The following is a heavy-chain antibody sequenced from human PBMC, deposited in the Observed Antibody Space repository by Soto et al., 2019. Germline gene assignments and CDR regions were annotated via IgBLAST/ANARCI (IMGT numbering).Heavy chain of an antibody. CDR1: GFTFSSYE. D-gene: IGHD3-9*01. Sequence: GGSLRLSCAASGFTFSSYEMNWVRQAPGKGLEWVSYISSSGSTIYYADSVKGRFTISRDNAKNSPYLQMNSLRAEDTAVYYCAMWKRYFDWLLPDYWGQGTLVTVSS. V-gene: IGHV3-48*03. CDR2: ISSSGSTI. CDR3: AMWKRYFDWLLPDY. J-gene: IGHJ4*02.